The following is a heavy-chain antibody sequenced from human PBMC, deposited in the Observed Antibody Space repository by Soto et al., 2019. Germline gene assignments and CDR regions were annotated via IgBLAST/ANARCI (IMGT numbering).Heavy chain of an antibody. Sequence: GGSLRLSCAASGFTFSSYGMHWVRQAPGKGLEWVAVISYDGSNKYYADYVKGRFTISRDNSKNTLYLQMNSLRAEDTAVYYCAKAPGIGYYYDTNDYHDYWGQGTLVTVSS. D-gene: IGHD3-22*01. CDR1: GFTFSSYG. CDR2: ISYDGSNK. J-gene: IGHJ4*02. V-gene: IGHV3-30*18. CDR3: AKAPGIGYYYDTNDYHDY.